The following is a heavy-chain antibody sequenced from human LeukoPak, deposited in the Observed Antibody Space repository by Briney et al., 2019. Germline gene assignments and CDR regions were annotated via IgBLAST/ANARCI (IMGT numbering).Heavy chain of an antibody. CDR2: IYYSGST. CDR3: ARVGCSSTSCSWIDP. V-gene: IGHV4-59*01. CDR1: GGSISSYY. J-gene: IGHJ5*02. D-gene: IGHD2-2*01. Sequence: SETLSLTCTVSGGSISSYYWSWIRQPPGKGLEWIGYIYYSGSTNYNPSLKSRVTISVDTSKNQFSLKLSSVTAADTAVYYCARVGCSSTSCSWIDPWGQGTLVTVSS.